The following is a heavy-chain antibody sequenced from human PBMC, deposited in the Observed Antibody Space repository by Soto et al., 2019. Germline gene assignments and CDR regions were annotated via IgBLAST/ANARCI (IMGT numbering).Heavy chain of an antibody. V-gene: IGHV1-69*08. CDR1: GGTFSSYT. J-gene: IGHJ4*02. D-gene: IGHD3-22*01. CDR2: VIPILGIA. CDR3: ARDLVRYYDISGYYELQYYFDY. Sequence: QVQLVQSGAEVKKPGSSVKVSCKASGGTFSSYTISWVRQAPGEGLEWMGRVIPILGIANYAQKLQGRVTINANNSTRTAYRELRRLRSEDTAVYSCARDLVRYYDISGYYELQYYFDYWGQGTLVTVS.